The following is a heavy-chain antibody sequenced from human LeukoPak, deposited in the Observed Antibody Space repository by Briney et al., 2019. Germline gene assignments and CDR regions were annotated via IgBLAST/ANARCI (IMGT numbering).Heavy chain of an antibody. CDR3: ARWEVPYYDILTGYGAWDY. J-gene: IGHJ4*02. CDR2: ISAYNGNT. D-gene: IGHD3-9*01. V-gene: IGHV1-18*01. Sequence: ASVNVSCKASGYTFTSYGISWVRQAPGQGLEWMGWISAYNGNTNYAQKLQGRVTMTTDTSTSTAYMELRSLRSDDTAVYYCARWEVPYYDILTGYGAWDYWGQGTLVTVSS. CDR1: GYTFTSYG.